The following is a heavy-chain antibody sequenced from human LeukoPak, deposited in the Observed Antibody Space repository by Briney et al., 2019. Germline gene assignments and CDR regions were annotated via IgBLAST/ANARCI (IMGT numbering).Heavy chain of an antibody. CDR2: INHSGST. V-gene: IGHV4-34*01. Sequence: SETLSLTCAVYGGSFGGYYWSWIRQPPGKGLEWIGEINHSGSTNYNPSLKSRVTISVDTSKNQFSLKLSSVTAADTAVYYCARVWSGYHTPSFDYWGQGTLVTVSS. CDR1: GGSFGGYY. CDR3: ARVWSGYHTPSFDY. J-gene: IGHJ4*02. D-gene: IGHD3-3*01.